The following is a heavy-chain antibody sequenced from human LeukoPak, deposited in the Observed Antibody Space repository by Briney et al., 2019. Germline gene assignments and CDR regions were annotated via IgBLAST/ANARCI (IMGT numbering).Heavy chain of an antibody. D-gene: IGHD3-10*01. J-gene: IGHJ4*02. CDR1: GGSISSYY. CDR3: ARTGDGSGSYYNALRYFDY. V-gene: IGHV4-59*01. CDR2: IYYSGST. Sequence: PSETLSLTCTVSGGSISSYYWSWIRQPPGKGLEWIGYIYYSGSTNYNPSLKSRVTISVDTSKNQFSLKLSSVTAADTAVYYCARTGDGSGSYYNALRYFDYWGQGTLVTVSS.